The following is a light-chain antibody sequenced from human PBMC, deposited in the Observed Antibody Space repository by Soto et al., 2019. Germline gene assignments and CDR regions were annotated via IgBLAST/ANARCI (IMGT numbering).Light chain of an antibody. CDR2: RAS. J-gene: IGKJ1*01. CDR3: QQYETYSWT. CDR1: QNINTW. V-gene: IGKV1-5*03. Sequence: DIQMTQSPSTLSGSVGDRVTITCRASQNINTWLALYQQKPGKGPTLLIYRASRLESGVPSRFSGSGSGTEFALTISSLQPADFATYYCQQYETYSWTFGQGTKVDI.